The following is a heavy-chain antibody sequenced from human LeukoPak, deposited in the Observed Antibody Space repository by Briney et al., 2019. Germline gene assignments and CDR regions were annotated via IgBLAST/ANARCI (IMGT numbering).Heavy chain of an antibody. Sequence: VASVKVSCKASGYTFTGYYMHWVRQAPGQGLEWMGWINPNSGGTNYAQKLQGRVTMTTDTSTSTAYMELRSLRSDDTAVYYCARDPILRLGELSLSPRFDYWGQGTLVTVSS. CDR1: GYTFTGYY. J-gene: IGHJ4*02. V-gene: IGHV1-2*02. CDR2: INPNSGGT. D-gene: IGHD3-16*02. CDR3: ARDPILRLGELSLSPRFDY.